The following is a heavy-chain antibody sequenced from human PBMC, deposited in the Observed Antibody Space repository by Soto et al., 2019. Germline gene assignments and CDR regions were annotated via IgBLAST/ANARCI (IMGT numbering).Heavy chain of an antibody. CDR3: ARGQYYYGSGPNWVDY. CDR1: GFTFVGYG. V-gene: IGHV3-33*01. Sequence: PGGSLRLSWAALGFTFVGYGSRWVRQAPGKGLEWVAVIWYDGSNKYYADSVKGRFTISRDNSKNTLYLQMNSLRAEDTAVYYCARGQYYYGSGPNWVDYWGQGTLVTVSS. J-gene: IGHJ4*02. CDR2: IWYDGSNK. D-gene: IGHD3-10*01.